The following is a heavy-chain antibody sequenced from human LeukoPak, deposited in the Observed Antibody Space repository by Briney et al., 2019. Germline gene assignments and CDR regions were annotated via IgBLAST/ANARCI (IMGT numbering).Heavy chain of an antibody. CDR3: ARAFSTTAFDY. V-gene: IGHV3-30*04. CDR2: ISDDGSNK. D-gene: IGHD4-17*01. J-gene: IGHJ4*02. CDR1: GFTFRTYA. Sequence: GGSLRLSCAASGFTFRTYAMNWVRQAPGKGLEWVAVISDDGSNKHYAESVKGQFTISRDNSKNTLYLQMNSLRAEDTAVYYCARAFSTTAFDYWGQGTLVTVSS.